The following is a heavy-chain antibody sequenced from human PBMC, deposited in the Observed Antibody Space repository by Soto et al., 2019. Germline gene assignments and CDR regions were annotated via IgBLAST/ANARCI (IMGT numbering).Heavy chain of an antibody. CDR1: GGSISSGGHS. J-gene: IGHJ5*02. CDR3: ATGQHQLCNWFDP. D-gene: IGHD2-2*01. CDR2: IYHSGTT. V-gene: IGHV4-30-2*01. Sequence: SETLSLTCAVSGGSISSGGHSWSWIRQPPGKGLEWVGYIYHSGTTYYNPSLKSRVSISLDRSKNHFSLKLSSVTAADPAVYYCATGQHQLCNWFDPWGQGTLVTVSS.